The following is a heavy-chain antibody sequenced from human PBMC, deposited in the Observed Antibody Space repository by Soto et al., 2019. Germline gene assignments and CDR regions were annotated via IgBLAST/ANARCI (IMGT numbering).Heavy chain of an antibody. Sequence: GGSLRLSCAASGFTFSRFSMHWVRQAPGNGLAWVAVISYDGSNTHYAESVKGRFNISRDDSKNTVYLQMNNLRGEDSAVYYCARDHGMFLSYYYYGMDVWGQGTTVTVSS. J-gene: IGHJ6*02. CDR2: ISYDGSNT. D-gene: IGHD3-10*02. CDR3: ARDHGMFLSYYYYGMDV. CDR1: GFTFSRFS. V-gene: IGHV3-30-3*01.